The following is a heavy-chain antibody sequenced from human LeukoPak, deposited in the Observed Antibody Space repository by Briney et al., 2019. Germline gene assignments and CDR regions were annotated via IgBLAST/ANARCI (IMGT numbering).Heavy chain of an antibody. V-gene: IGHV4-34*01. CDR3: ARAVYGGNYGGYYMDV. D-gene: IGHD4-23*01. J-gene: IGHJ6*03. CDR2: INHSGST. Sequence: SETLSLTCAVYGGSFSGYYWSWIRQPPGKGLEWIGEINHSGSTNYNPSLKSRVTISVDTSKNQFSLKLSSVTAADTAVYYCARAVYGGNYGGYYMDVWGKGTTVTVSS. CDR1: GGSFSGYY.